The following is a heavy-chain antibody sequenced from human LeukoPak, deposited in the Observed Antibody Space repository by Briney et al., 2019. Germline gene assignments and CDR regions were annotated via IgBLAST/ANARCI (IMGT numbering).Heavy chain of an antibody. CDR3: ARVRRGSQGSFDY. Sequence: ASVKVSCKASGYTFTSYGISWVRQAPGQGLEWMGWISAYNGNTNYAQKLQGRVTMTRDTSISTAYMELSRLRSDDTAVYYCARVRRGSQGSFDYWGQGTLVTVSS. D-gene: IGHD3-10*01. CDR2: ISAYNGNT. V-gene: IGHV1-18*01. J-gene: IGHJ4*02. CDR1: GYTFTSYG.